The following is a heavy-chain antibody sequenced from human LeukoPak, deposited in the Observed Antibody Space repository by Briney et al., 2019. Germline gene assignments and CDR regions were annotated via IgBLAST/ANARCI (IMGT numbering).Heavy chain of an antibody. Sequence: PGRSLRLSCTASGITFSDVRMSWVRQAPGKRMNWVGHIKSKTDGETTDYGAPVKGRFSISRDDSKNTLYLQMNSLKTEDTAVYYCTTEFWGSYNFWGQGTLVTVSS. CDR2: IKSKTDGETT. V-gene: IGHV3-15*01. CDR1: GITFSDVR. J-gene: IGHJ4*02. CDR3: TTEFWGSYNF. D-gene: IGHD7-27*01.